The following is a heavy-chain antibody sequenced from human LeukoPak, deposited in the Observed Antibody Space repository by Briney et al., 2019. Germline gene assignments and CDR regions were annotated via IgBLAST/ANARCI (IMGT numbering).Heavy chain of an antibody. J-gene: IGHJ1*01. CDR2: ISGSGGST. CDR3: AKGYYYDSSGYYLYFQH. Sequence: PGGSLRLSCAASGFTFNSYAMSWVRQAPGKGLEWVSAISGSGGSTYYADSVKGRFTISRDNSKNTLYLQMNSLRAEDTAVYYCAKGYYYDSSGYYLYFQHWGQGTLVTVSS. D-gene: IGHD3-22*01. V-gene: IGHV3-23*01. CDR1: GFTFNSYA.